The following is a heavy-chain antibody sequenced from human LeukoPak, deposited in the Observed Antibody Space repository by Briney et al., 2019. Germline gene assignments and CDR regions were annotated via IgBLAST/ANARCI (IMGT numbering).Heavy chain of an antibody. CDR2: ISGSGGST. V-gene: IGHV3-23*01. Sequence: SGGSLRLSCAASGFTFSNAWMSWVRQAPGKGLEWVSAISGSGGSTYYADSVKGRFTISRDNSKNTLYLQMNSLRAEDTAVYYCAIDKEELTTYSYWGQGTLVTVSS. J-gene: IGHJ4*02. D-gene: IGHD3-10*01. CDR3: AIDKEELTTYSY. CDR1: GFTFSNAW.